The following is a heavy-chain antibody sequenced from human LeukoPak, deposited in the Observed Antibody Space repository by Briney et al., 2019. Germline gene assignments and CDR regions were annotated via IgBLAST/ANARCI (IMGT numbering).Heavy chain of an antibody. V-gene: IGHV1-69*04. D-gene: IGHD6-19*01. Sequence: GASVKVSCKASGGTFSSYAISWVRQAPGQGLEWMGRIIPILGIANYAQKFQGRVTITADKSTSTAYMELSRLRSDDTAVYYCARDPGIAVSGKYLDYWGQGTLVAVSS. CDR2: IIPILGIA. CDR3: ARDPGIAVSGKYLDY. CDR1: GGTFSSYA. J-gene: IGHJ4*02.